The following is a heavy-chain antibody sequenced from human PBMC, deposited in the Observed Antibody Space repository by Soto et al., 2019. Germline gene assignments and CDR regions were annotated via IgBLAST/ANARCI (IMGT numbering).Heavy chain of an antibody. V-gene: IGHV6-1*01. CDR3: ARSYSVAGSQYNWFDP. J-gene: IGHJ5*02. CDR2: TYYGSKWYS. Sequence: SQTLSLTCAISGDSVSGNIAAWNWIRQPPSRGLEWLGRTYYGSKWYSDYAVSVKSRITINPDTSKNQFSLQLNSVTPEDTAVYYCARSYSVAGSQYNWFDPWGQGTLVTVSS. D-gene: IGHD6-19*01. CDR1: GDSVSGNIAA.